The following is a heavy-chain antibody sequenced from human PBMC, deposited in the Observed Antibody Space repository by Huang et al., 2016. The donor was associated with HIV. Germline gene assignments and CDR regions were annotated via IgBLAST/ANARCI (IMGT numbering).Heavy chain of an antibody. V-gene: IGHV3-21*01. CDR3: VKDRGQQLSPFDS. Sequence: EVQLVDSGGGLVKPGGSLRLSCAASGFSLDRFVMFWGRQTPAKGLQWVASISPSRSFIEYADSVKGRFSISRDNAKNSLYLQMNSLRGEDTAVYYCVKDRGQQLSPFDSWGQGTLVTVSS. CDR2: ISPSRSFI. CDR1: GFSLDRFV. D-gene: IGHD6-13*01. J-gene: IGHJ4*02.